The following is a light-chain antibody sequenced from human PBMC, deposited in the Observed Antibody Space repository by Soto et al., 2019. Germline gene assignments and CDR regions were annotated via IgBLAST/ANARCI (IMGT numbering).Light chain of an antibody. CDR3: QQRSNWPPT. Sequence: EGVLPQSPATLSLSPGERATRSCRASQSVSSYLAWYQQKPGQAPRLLIYDASNRATGIPARFSGSGSGTDFTLTISSLEPEDFAVYYCQQRSNWPPTFGQGTKVDIK. CDR1: QSVSSY. J-gene: IGKJ1*01. V-gene: IGKV3-11*01. CDR2: DAS.